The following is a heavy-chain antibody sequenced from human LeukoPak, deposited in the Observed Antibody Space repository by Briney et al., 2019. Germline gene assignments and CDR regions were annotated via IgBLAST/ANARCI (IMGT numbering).Heavy chain of an antibody. CDR1: GFTFSFYA. V-gene: IGHV3-23*01. D-gene: IGHD2-21*01. CDR3: AKEGTYSYYYYMDV. Sequence: GGSLRLSCAASGFTFSFYAMSWVRQAPGKGLEWVSGISGSGGSTYYADSVKGRFTISRDNSKSTLYLQMNSLRVEDTAVYYCAKEGTYSYYYYMDVWGKGTTVTVSS. J-gene: IGHJ6*03. CDR2: ISGSGGST.